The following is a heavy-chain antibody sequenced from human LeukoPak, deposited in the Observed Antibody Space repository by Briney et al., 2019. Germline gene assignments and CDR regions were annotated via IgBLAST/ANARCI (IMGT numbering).Heavy chain of an antibody. CDR3: ARGYCSGGSCYRTHDAFDI. Sequence: GGSLRLSCAASGFTVSSNYMSWVRQAPGKGLEWVSVIYSGGSTYYADSVKGRFTISRDNSKNTLYLQMNSLRAEDTAVYYCARGYCSGGSCYRTHDAFDIWGQGTMVTVSS. CDR2: IYSGGST. D-gene: IGHD2-15*01. J-gene: IGHJ3*02. CDR1: GFTVSSNY. V-gene: IGHV3-53*01.